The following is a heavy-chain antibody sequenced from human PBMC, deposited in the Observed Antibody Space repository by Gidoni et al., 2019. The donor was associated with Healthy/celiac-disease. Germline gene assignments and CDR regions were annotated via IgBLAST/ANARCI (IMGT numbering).Heavy chain of an antibody. V-gene: IGHV3-23*01. D-gene: IGHD3-3*01. CDR1: GFTFSSSA. J-gene: IGHJ4*02. Sequence: EVQLLESGGGLVQPGGSLRLSSAASGFTFSSSAMSWFRQAPGKGLECVSAISGSGGSTYYADSVKGRFTISRDNSKNTLYLQMNSLRAEDTAVYYCAKDGSPYDFWSARYYFDYWGQGTLVTVSS. CDR2: ISGSGGST. CDR3: AKDGSPYDFWSARYYFDY.